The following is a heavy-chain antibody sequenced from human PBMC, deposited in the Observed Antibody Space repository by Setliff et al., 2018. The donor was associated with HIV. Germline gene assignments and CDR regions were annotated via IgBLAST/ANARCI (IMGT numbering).Heavy chain of an antibody. CDR2: IDHSGST. D-gene: IGHD2-21*02. V-gene: IGHV4-34*01. J-gene: IGHJ4*02. Sequence: SETLSLTCAVYGGSFNDYYWTWIRQPPGKGLEWIGEIDHSGSTKYHASLKSRVTISIDTSKNQISLKLTSVTAADTAVYYCARLSGDYYYFDYWGQGTLVTVSS. CDR1: GGSFNDYY. CDR3: ARLSGDYYYFDY.